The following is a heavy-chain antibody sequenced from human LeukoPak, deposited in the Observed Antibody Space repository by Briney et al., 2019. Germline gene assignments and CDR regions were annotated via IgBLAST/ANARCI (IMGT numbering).Heavy chain of an antibody. J-gene: IGHJ4*02. CDR1: GFTFSSYS. Sequence: ARSMRLSCAASGFTFSSYSMNCVRQAPGKGLEWNSYISSNSRTIYYADSVKGRFTISRDNAKNSLFLQMNSLRAEDTAVYYCARSNYYDSSGYPSFDNWGQGTLVTVSS. CDR2: ISSNSRTI. CDR3: ARSNYYDSSGYPSFDN. D-gene: IGHD3-22*01. V-gene: IGHV3-48*04.